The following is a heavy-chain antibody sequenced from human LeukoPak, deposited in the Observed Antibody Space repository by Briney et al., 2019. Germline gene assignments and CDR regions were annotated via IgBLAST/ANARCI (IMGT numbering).Heavy chain of an antibody. CDR3: ARGYCSGGSCYSSPLSLDY. CDR1: GFTVSSNY. CDR2: IYSGGST. D-gene: IGHD2-15*01. J-gene: IGHJ4*02. Sequence: GGVLRLSCAASGFTVSSNYMSWVRQAPGKGLEWVSVIYSGGSTYYADSVKGRFTISRDNSKNTLYLQMNSLRAEDTAVYYCARGYCSGGSCYSSPLSLDYWGQGTLVTVSS. V-gene: IGHV3-66*01.